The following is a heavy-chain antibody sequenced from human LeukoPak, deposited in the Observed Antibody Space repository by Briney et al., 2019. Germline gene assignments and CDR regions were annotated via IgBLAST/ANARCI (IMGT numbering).Heavy chain of an antibody. CDR2: INPNSGGT. CDR3: GTLPRSIAAPTSIDY. Sequence: GASVKVSCKASGYTFTGYYMHWVRQAPGQGLEWMGWINPNSGGTNYAQKFQGRVTMTRDTSISTAYMELSRLRSDDTAVYYCGTLPRSIAAPTSIDYWGQGTLVTVSS. V-gene: IGHV1-2*02. CDR1: GYTFTGYY. D-gene: IGHD6-6*01. J-gene: IGHJ4*02.